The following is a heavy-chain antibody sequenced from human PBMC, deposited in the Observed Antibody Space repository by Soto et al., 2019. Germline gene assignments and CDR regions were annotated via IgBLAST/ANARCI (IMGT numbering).Heavy chain of an antibody. D-gene: IGHD4-17*01. J-gene: IGHJ6*02. V-gene: IGHV3-30*18. CDR3: AKDYGDYNFNYGMDV. CDR1: GFRFSAYA. Sequence: QVQLVESGGGVVQPGGSLRLSCAASGFRFSAYAMHWVRQAPGKGLEWVAVISYEGSNRFYADSVKGRFTVSRDNSKNMVYLQMNSLRGEDMAVYYCAKDYGDYNFNYGMDVWGRGTTVTVSS. CDR2: ISYEGSNR.